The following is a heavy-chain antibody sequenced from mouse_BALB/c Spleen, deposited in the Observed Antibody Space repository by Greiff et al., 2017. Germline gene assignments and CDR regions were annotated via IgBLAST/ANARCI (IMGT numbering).Heavy chain of an antibody. V-gene: IGHV1-15*01. D-gene: IGHD2-3*01. CDR3: TRTLYDGYYAWFAY. J-gene: IGHJ3*01. Sequence: VQLQQSGAELVRPGASVTLSCKASGYTFTDYEMHWVKQTPVHGLEWIGAIDPETGGTAYNQKFKGKATLTADKSSSTAYMELRSLTSEDSAVYYCTRTLYDGYYAWFAYWGQGTLVTVSA. CDR1: GYTFTDYE. CDR2: IDPETGGT.